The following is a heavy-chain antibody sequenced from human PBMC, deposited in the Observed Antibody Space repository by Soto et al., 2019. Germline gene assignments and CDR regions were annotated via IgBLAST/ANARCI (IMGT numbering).Heavy chain of an antibody. D-gene: IGHD3-9*01. CDR2: INPNSGGT. CDR3: ARDSSDILTGYHYYFDY. Sequence: ASVKVSCKASGYTFTGYYMHWVRQAPGQGLEWMGWINPNSGGTNYAQKFQGWVTMTRDTSISTAYMELSGLRSDDTAVYYCARDSSDILTGYHYYFDYWGQGTLVTVSS. J-gene: IGHJ4*02. CDR1: GYTFTGYY. V-gene: IGHV1-2*04.